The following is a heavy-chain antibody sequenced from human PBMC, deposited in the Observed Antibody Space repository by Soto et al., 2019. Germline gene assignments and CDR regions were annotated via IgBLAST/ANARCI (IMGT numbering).Heavy chain of an antibody. Sequence: QVQLVESGGGVVHPGGSLTLSCAASGFNFRSYGMHWVRQAPGKGLEWLAVIWDDGRTTYYADSVKGRFTISRDNPKNTLSLQMNSLRVEDTAMFYCARNSGEYEVFDIWGNGTLVSVSS. D-gene: IGHD4-17*01. CDR3: ARNSGEYEVFDI. V-gene: IGHV3-33*01. J-gene: IGHJ3*02. CDR1: GFNFRSYG. CDR2: IWDDGRTT.